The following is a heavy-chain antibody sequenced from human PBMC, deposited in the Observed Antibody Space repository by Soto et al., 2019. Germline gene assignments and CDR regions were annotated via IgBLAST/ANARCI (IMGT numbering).Heavy chain of an antibody. V-gene: IGHV4-59*08. CDR2: IYYSGST. Sequence: SETLSLTCTVSGGSISSYYWSWIRQPPGKGLEWIGYIYYSGSTNYNPSLKSRVTISVDTSKNPFSLKLSSVTAADTAVYYCARFLWPPGVDYYMDVWGKGTTVTVSS. D-gene: IGHD3-3*01. CDR3: ARFLWPPGVDYYMDV. J-gene: IGHJ6*03. CDR1: GGSISSYY.